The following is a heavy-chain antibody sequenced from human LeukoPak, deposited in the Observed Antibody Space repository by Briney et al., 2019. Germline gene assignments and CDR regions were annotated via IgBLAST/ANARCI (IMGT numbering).Heavy chain of an antibody. CDR3: ARGSNYKVRPNLNWFDP. CDR1: GGTFSSYA. J-gene: IGHJ5*02. D-gene: IGHD4-11*01. V-gene: IGHV1-69*13. Sequence: ASVKVSCKASGGTFSSYAISWVRQAPGQGLEWMGGIIPIFGTANYAQKFQGRVTITADESTSTAYMELSSLRSEDTAVYYCARGSNYKVRPNLNWFDPWGQGTLVTVSS. CDR2: IIPIFGTA.